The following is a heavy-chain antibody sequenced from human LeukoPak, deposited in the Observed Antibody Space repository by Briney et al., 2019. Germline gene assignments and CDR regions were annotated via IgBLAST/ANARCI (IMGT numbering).Heavy chain of an antibody. CDR3: AREGGYSYGYGAFDI. CDR2: IIPILGIA. V-gene: IGHV1-69*04. CDR1: GGTFSSYA. Sequence: SVKVSCKASGGTFSSYAISWVRQAPGQGLEWMGGIIPILGIANYAQKFQGRVTITADKSTSTAYMELSSLRSEDTAVYYCAREGGYSYGYGAFDIWGQGTMVTVSS. J-gene: IGHJ3*02. D-gene: IGHD5-18*01.